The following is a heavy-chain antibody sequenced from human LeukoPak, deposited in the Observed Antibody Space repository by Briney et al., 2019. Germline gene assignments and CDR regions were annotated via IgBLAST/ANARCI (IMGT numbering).Heavy chain of an antibody. CDR1: GFTISSYW. CDR2: IRQDGGQT. J-gene: IGHJ3*02. Sequence: PGGSLRLSCAASGFTISSYWMSWVRQAPGKGLEWVANIRQDGGQTYYVDSVKGRFTITRDNAKNSLCLQVNSLRAEDTAVYYCARDKHNPGSAFDIWGQGTMLTVSS. V-gene: IGHV3-7*01. D-gene: IGHD5-24*01. CDR3: ARDKHNPGSAFDI.